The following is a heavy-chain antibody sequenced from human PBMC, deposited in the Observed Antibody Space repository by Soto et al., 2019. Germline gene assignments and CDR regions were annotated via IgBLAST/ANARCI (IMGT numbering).Heavy chain of an antibody. Sequence: PSETLSLTCTVSGGSVSNSNYYWGWIRQSPGKGLEWIGSVYYRGRSYFKSSVKSRVTISVDTSKNQFSLNLNSVTASDTAVYFCVSQRTSVLTQAYFDYWGPGALVTV. J-gene: IGHJ4*02. V-gene: IGHV4-39*01. CDR2: VYYRGRS. D-gene: IGHD2-8*01. CDR1: GGSVSNSNYY. CDR3: VSQRTSVLTQAYFDY.